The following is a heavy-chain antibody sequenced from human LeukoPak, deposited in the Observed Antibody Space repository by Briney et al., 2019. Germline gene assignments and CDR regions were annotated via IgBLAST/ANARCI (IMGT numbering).Heavy chain of an antibody. V-gene: IGHV3-7*01. J-gene: IGHJ4*02. CDR2: IRVDGREK. CDR1: RSTFINYE. Sequence: PGGSLRLSCAASRSTFINYEMKWVRPAPGRGLEWVANIRVDGREKYYLASVKGRFTISIDNAKNSLYLQMNSLSAEDTAVYYCASAPDHGSGYYNFDQWGQGTLVTVSS. D-gene: IGHD3-22*01. CDR3: ASAPDHGSGYYNFDQ.